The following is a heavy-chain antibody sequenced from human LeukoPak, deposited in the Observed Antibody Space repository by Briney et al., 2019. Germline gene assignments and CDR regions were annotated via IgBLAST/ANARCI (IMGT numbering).Heavy chain of an antibody. CDR1: GFTFSDYY. Sequence: PGGSLRLSCAASGFTFSDYYMSWIRQAPGKGLEWVSYISSSGSTIYYADSVKGRFTISRDNAKNSLYLQMNSLRAEDTAVYYCARDRKDIVVVPADYYYYYYVDVWGKGTTVTVSS. D-gene: IGHD2-2*01. CDR3: ARDRKDIVVVPADYYYYYYVDV. J-gene: IGHJ6*03. V-gene: IGHV3-11*04. CDR2: ISSSGSTI.